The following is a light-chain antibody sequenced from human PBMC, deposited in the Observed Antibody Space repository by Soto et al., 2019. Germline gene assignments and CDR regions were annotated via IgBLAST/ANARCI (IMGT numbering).Light chain of an antibody. CDR3: ATWADSLNGYV. CDR2: TNN. V-gene: IGLV1-44*01. CDR1: GSNIGSNT. J-gene: IGLJ1*01. Sequence: SVLTQPPSASGTPGQRITISCSGSGSNIGSNTVTWYQQLPRTAPKLLIYTNNQRPSGVPDRFSGSRSGTSASLAISGLQSGDEADYYCATWADSLNGYVFGTGTKVTVL.